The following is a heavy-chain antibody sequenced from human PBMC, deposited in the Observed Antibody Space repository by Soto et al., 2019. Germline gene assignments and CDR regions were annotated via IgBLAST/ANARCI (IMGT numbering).Heavy chain of an antibody. CDR2: IYYSGST. V-gene: IGHV4-39*01. CDR3: ARGGGSIVATRVDY. D-gene: IGHD5-12*01. Sequence: SETLSLTCTVSGGSISSSSYYWGWIRQPPGKGLEWIGSIYYSGSTYYNPSLKSRVTISVDTSKNQFSLKLSSVTAADTAVYYCARGGGSIVATRVDYWGQGTLVTVSS. CDR1: GGSISSSSYY. J-gene: IGHJ4*02.